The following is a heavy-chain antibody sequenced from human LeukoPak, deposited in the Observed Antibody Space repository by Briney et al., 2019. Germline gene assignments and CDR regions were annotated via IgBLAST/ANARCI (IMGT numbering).Heavy chain of an antibody. CDR3: ARSYYKVWYFDL. CDR1: GGSFSGYY. V-gene: IGHV4-34*01. CDR2: INHSGST. J-gene: IGHJ2*01. D-gene: IGHD3-10*01. Sequence: SETLSLTCAVYGGSFSGYYWSWIRQPPGKGLEWIGEINHSGSTNYNPSPKSRVTISVDTSKNQFSLKLSSVTAADTAVYYCARSYYKVWYFDLWGRGTLVTVSS.